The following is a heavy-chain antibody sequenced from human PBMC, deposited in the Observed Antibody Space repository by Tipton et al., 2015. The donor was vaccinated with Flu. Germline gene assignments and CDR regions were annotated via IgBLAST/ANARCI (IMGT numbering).Heavy chain of an antibody. CDR2: MNPNSGNT. V-gene: IGHV1-8*01. Sequence: QMQLVQSGAEVKKPGASVKVSRKASGYTFTSYDINWVRQATGQGLEWMGWMNPNSGNTGYAQKFQGRVTMTRNTSISTAYMELSSLRSEDTAVYYGARMRRRDGYRNYYYYGMDVWGQGTTVTVSS. CDR1: GYTFTSYD. D-gene: IGHD5-24*01. CDR3: ARMRRRDGYRNYYYYGMDV. J-gene: IGHJ6*02.